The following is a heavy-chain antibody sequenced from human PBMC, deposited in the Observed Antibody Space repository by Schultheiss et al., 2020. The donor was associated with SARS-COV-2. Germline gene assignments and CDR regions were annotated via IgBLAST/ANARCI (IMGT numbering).Heavy chain of an antibody. J-gene: IGHJ4*02. CDR2: ISSSGSTI. Sequence: GGSLRLSCAASGFTFSSYTMNWVRQAPGKGLEWVSSISSSGSTIYYADSVKGRFTISRDNAKNTLYLQMNSLRAEDTAVYYCARLFWAAVYYFDYWGQGTLVTVSS. CDR1: GFTFSSYT. CDR3: ARLFWAAVYYFDY. D-gene: IGHD3-10*02. V-gene: IGHV3-48*04.